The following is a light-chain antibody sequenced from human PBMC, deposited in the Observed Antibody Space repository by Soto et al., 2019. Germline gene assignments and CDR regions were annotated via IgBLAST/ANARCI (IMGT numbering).Light chain of an antibody. CDR3: YSYGGSRAV. Sequence: QSVLTQPASVSGSPGQSITISCTGTSSDVGSHNLVSWYQQHPGQAPKLMIYDVSKRPLGVSTRFSASKSGNTASLTISGLQAEDDADYYCYSYGGSRAVFGGGTKLTVL. J-gene: IGLJ2*01. V-gene: IGLV2-23*02. CDR2: DVS. CDR1: SSDVGSHNL.